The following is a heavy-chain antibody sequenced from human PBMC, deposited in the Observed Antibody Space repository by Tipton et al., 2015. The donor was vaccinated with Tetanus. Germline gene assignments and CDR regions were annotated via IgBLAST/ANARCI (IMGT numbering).Heavy chain of an antibody. D-gene: IGHD6-6*01. CDR2: IKQDGRER. Sequence: SLRLSCAASGFTFSSYWMSWVRQAPGKGLEWVASIKQDGRERYYVDSVKGRFTISRDNAKNSLFLQMTSLRAEDTAMYYCARVWGRGQLVTKPNWYFDLWGRGTLVTVSS. CDR1: GFTFSSYW. V-gene: IGHV3-7*03. J-gene: IGHJ2*01. CDR3: ARVWGRGQLVTKPNWYFDL.